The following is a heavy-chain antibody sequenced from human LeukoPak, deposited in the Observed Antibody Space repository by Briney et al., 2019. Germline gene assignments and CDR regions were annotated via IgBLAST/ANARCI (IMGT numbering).Heavy chain of an antibody. CDR1: GFTVSSNY. D-gene: IGHD3-10*01. J-gene: IGHJ3*02. Sequence: GGSLRLSCAASGFTVSSNYMSWVRQAPGKGLEWVSVIYSGGSTYYADSVKGRFTISRDNSKNTLYLQMNSLRAEDTAVYYCASSYYGSGQRGAFDIWGQGTMVTVSS. CDR2: IYSGGST. CDR3: ASSYYGSGQRGAFDI. V-gene: IGHV3-53*01.